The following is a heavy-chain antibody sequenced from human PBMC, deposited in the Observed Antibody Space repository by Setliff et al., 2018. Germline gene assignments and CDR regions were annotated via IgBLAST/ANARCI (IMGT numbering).Heavy chain of an antibody. D-gene: IGHD3-3*01. CDR2: IYSSGST. J-gene: IGHJ4*02. Sequence: PSETLSLTCTVSGGSISRNSYYWGWIRQPPGKGLEWIGSIYSSGSTYYNPSLKSRVAISADTSKNQFSLKLNSVTAADTAVYYCARHADRFWVWDFDYWGQGALVTVSS. CDR1: GGSISRNSYY. CDR3: ARHADRFWVWDFDY. V-gene: IGHV4-39*01.